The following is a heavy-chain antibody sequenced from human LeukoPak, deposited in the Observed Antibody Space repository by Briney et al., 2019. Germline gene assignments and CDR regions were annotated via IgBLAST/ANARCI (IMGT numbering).Heavy chain of an antibody. D-gene: IGHD3-3*02. CDR2: IYSGGTT. J-gene: IGHJ2*01. CDR3: ARVGDHFHWNLDL. Sequence: PGGSLRLSCAASGFTLSTYYMNWVRQAPGKGLEWVSIIYSGGTTYYADSVKGRFTISRDTSKNTLSLQMNSLRAEDTAVYFCARVGDHFHWNLDLWGRGTLVTLSS. V-gene: IGHV3-53*01. CDR1: GFTLSTYY.